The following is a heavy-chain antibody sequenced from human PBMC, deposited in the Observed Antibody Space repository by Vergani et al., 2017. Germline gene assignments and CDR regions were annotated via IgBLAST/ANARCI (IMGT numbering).Heavy chain of an antibody. CDR3: ARVDILTGSTN. J-gene: IGHJ4*02. V-gene: IGHV3-66*02. D-gene: IGHD3-9*01. CDR2: IYSGGST. Sequence: EVQLVESGGGLVQPGGSLRLSCAASGFTVSSNYMSWVRQAPGKGLEWGSVIYSGGSTYYADSVKGRFTISRDNSKNTLYLQMNSLRAEDTAVYYCARVDILTGSTNWGQGTLVTVSS. CDR1: GFTVSSNY.